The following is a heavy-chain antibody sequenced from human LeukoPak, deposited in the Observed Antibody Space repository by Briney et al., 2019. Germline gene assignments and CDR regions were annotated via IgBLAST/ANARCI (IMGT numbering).Heavy chain of an antibody. V-gene: IGHV3-7*01. CDR1: GFTFSSYW. Sequence: PGGSLGLSCAASGFTFSSYWMSWVRQAPGKGLEWVANIKEDGSEKYYVDSVKGRFTISRDNAKNSLYLQMNSLRAEDTAVYYCARGIVGANLFDYWGQGTLVTVSS. CDR2: IKEDGSEK. CDR3: ARGIVGANLFDY. J-gene: IGHJ4*02. D-gene: IGHD1-26*01.